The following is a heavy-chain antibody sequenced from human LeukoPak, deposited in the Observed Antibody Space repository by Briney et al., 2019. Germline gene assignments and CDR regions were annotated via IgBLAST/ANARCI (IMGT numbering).Heavy chain of an antibody. CDR3: AKHSGLRYNWKGWFDP. V-gene: IGHV4-4*02. CDR2: IFHSGNT. CDR1: GGSISSSNW. J-gene: IGHJ5*02. D-gene: IGHD1-1*01. Sequence: PSETLSLTRAVSGGSISSSNWWSWVRQPPGKGLEWIGEIFHSGNTNHNPSLKSRVTISVDTSKNQFSLKLSSVTAADTAVYYCAKHSGLRYNWKGWFDPWGQGTLVTVSS.